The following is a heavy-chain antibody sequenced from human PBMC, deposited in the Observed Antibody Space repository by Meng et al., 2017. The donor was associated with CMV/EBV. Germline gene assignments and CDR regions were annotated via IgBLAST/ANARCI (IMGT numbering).Heavy chain of an antibody. V-gene: IGHV4-39*07. CDR1: GVPIRGSSYY. CDR3: ARGTGALS. D-gene: IGHD1-1*01. CDR2: IYYSGRT. Sequence: SQTLPLTCAVSGVPIRGSSYYRGWIRHPPGRGLQWIGSIYYSGRTFYNPSLTSRVTISVDTTNSQFSLRLRSVTAADTAIYYCARGTGALSWGQGTLVTVSS. J-gene: IGHJ5*02.